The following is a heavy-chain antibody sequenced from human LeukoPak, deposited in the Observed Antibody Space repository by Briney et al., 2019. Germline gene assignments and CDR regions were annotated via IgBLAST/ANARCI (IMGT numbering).Heavy chain of an antibody. CDR2: ISYDGSNK. Sequence: GRSLRLSCAASGFTFSSYAMHWVRQAPGKGLEWVAVISYDGSNKYYADSVKGRFTISRDNSKNTLYLQMNSLRAEDTAVYYCARTEDTAMVKGSYGMDVWGQGTTVTVSS. CDR1: GFTFSSYA. CDR3: ARTEDTAMVKGSYGMDV. D-gene: IGHD5-18*01. J-gene: IGHJ6*02. V-gene: IGHV3-30-3*01.